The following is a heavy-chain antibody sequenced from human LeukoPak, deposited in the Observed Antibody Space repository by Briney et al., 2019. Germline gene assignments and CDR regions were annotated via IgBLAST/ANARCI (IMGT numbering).Heavy chain of an antibody. J-gene: IGHJ4*02. V-gene: IGHV3-7*01. CDR1: GFTFSSYW. CDR3: ARAPRPGTKYYYDSSDYYYFDY. D-gene: IGHD3-22*01. Sequence: PGGSLRLSCAASGFTFSSYWMSWVRQAPGKGLEWVANIKQDGSEKYYVDSVKGRFTISRDNAKNSLYLQMNSLRAEDTAVYYCARAPRPGTKYYYDSSDYYYFDYWGQGTLVTVSS. CDR2: IKQDGSEK.